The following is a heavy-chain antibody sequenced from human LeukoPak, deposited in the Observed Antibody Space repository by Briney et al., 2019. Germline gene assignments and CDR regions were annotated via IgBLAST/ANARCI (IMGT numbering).Heavy chain of an antibody. J-gene: IGHJ6*02. CDR2: IKSKTDGGTT. Sequence: PGGSLRLSCAASDFTFSKGWMSWVRQAPGKGLEWVGRIKSKTDGGTTDYAAPVKGRFTISRDDSKNTLYLQMNSLKTEDTAVYYCTTDDWLGVADYYYYYGMDVWGQGTTVTVSS. D-gene: IGHD6-19*01. V-gene: IGHV3-15*01. CDR3: TTDDWLGVADYYYYYGMDV. CDR1: DFTFSKGW.